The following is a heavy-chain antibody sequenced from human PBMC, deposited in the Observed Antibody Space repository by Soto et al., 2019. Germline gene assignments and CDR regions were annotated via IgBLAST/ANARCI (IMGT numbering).Heavy chain of an antibody. CDR2: ISAYNGNT. D-gene: IGHD1-26*01. Sequence: QVQLVQSGAEVKKPGASVKVSCKASGYNFNSYTISWVRQAPGQGLEWMGRISAYNGNTNYAQKLQGRVTMTTDTCTSTAYMELRILRSDDTAVYHCARVVGALGHWFDPWGQGTLVTVSS. V-gene: IGHV1-18*01. CDR3: ARVVGALGHWFDP. J-gene: IGHJ5*02. CDR1: GYNFNSYT.